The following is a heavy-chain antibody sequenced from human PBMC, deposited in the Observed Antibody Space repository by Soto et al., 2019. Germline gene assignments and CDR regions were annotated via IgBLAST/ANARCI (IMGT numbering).Heavy chain of an antibody. J-gene: IGHJ4*02. CDR2: MNPNSGNT. D-gene: IGHD6-6*01. Sequence: GASVKVSCKASGYTFTSYDINWVRQATGQGLEWMGWMNPNSGNTGYAQKFQGRVTMTRNTSISTAYMELSSLRSEDTAVYYCARGPEYSSSQNFDYWGQGTLVTVSS. CDR3: ARGPEYSSSQNFDY. V-gene: IGHV1-8*01. CDR1: GYTFTSYD.